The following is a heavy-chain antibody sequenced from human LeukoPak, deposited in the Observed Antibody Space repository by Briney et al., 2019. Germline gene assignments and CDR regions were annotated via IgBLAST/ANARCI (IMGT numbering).Heavy chain of an antibody. J-gene: IGHJ4*02. CDR2: ISGSGGST. V-gene: IGHV3-23*01. D-gene: IGHD3-22*01. CDR3: AKVLDYYDSSGPDY. CDR1: GFTFSSYA. Sequence: GGSLRLSCAASGFTFSSYAMSWVRQAPGKGLEWVSAISGSGGSTYYADSVKGRFTISRDNSKNTLYLQMNSLRAEDTAVYYCAKVLDYYDSSGPDYWGQETLVTVSS.